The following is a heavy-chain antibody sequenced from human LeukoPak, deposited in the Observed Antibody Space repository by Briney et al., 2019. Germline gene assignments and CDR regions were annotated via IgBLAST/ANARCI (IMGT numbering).Heavy chain of an antibody. CDR2: IIVSGTT. Sequence: GGSLGLSCAASGFTFSSFSMTWVRQAPGKGLEWVSSIIVSGTTYYADSVKGRFTISRDSFRGTLFLQMDSLRVEDTAVYFCAKGSVGNADFASWGRGALVTVSS. J-gene: IGHJ4*02. D-gene: IGHD6-25*01. V-gene: IGHV3-23*01. CDR1: GFTFSSFS. CDR3: AKGSVGNADFAS.